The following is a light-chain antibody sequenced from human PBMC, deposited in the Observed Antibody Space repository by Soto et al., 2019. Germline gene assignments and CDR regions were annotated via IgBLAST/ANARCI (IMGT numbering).Light chain of an antibody. CDR3: HKYHNRHPVT. J-gene: IGKJ2*01. Sequence: EIVMTKSPATLSVSPGESATLSCTASQSVSSNLAWYQHKPGQAPRILLFTASTRATGIPAKFSGSGSEREFTIAISGLQSEEVAPYYCHKYHNRHPVTFGQGTKLEIK. V-gene: IGKV3-15*01. CDR2: TAS. CDR1: QSVSSN.